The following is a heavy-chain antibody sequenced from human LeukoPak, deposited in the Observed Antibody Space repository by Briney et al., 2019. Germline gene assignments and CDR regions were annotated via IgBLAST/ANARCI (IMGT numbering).Heavy chain of an antibody. CDR1: GFTFSRFA. D-gene: IGHD1-26*01. Sequence: GGSLGLSCAASGFTFSRFAMHWVRHAPGKGLEWVAAIWYNGSNKHYADSVTGRFTISGDNSKNTLYLQMDSLRAEDTAVYYCAKDLTQSWEPDFRGQGTLVTVSS. CDR2: IWYNGSNK. J-gene: IGHJ4*02. V-gene: IGHV3-33*06. CDR3: AKDLTQSWEPDF.